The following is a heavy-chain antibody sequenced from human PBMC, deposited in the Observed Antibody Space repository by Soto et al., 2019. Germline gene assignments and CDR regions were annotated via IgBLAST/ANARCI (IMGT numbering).Heavy chain of an antibody. CDR1: GGSISSGDYY. Sequence: SETLSLTCTVSGGSISSGDYYWSWIRQPPGKGLEWIGYIYYSGSTYYNPSLKSRVTISVDTSKNQFSLKLSSVTAADTAVYYCARFVDTAMELDYWGQGTLVTVSS. D-gene: IGHD5-18*01. V-gene: IGHV4-30-4*01. J-gene: IGHJ4*02. CDR2: IYYSGST. CDR3: ARFVDTAMELDY.